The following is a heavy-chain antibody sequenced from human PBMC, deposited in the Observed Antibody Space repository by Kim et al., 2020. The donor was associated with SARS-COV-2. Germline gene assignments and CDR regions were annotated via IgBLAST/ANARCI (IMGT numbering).Heavy chain of an antibody. D-gene: IGHD2-15*01. J-gene: IGHJ2*01. CDR3: ARELYCSGGSCYYWYFDL. CDR2: IIPILGIA. CDR1: GGTFSSYA. Sequence: SVKVSCKASGGTFSSYAISWVRQAPGQGLEWMGRIIPILGIANYAQKFQGRVTITADKSTSTAYMELSSLRSEDTAVYYCARELYCSGGSCYYWYFDLWGRGTLVTVSS. V-gene: IGHV1-69*04.